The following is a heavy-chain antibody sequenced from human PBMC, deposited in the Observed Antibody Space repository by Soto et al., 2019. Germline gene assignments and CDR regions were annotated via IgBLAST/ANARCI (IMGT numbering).Heavy chain of an antibody. J-gene: IGHJ4*02. CDR1: VFTVSSNY. D-gene: IGHD3-22*01. CDR3: ARDPRYYYDSSGYSK. CDR2: IYSGGST. Sequence: WGSLRLSCSASVFTVSSNYMSWFRQAPGKGLEWVSVIYSGGSTYYADSVKGRFTISRDNSKNTLYLQMNSLRAEDTAVYYCARDPRYYYDSSGYSKWGQGTLVTV. V-gene: IGHV3-53*01.